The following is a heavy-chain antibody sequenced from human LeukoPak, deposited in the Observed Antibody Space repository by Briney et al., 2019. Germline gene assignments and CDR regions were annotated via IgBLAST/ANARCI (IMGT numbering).Heavy chain of an antibody. Sequence: GGSLRLSCAAPGFTFSNYYMSWVRQVPGKGLEWVANIKQDGSTKHYADSLKGRFTISRDNPKNSLYLQMNSLRADDTAVYYCARDTDGSLDYWGQGILVTVAS. D-gene: IGHD1-26*01. CDR2: IKQDGSTK. V-gene: IGHV3-7*01. CDR3: ARDTDGSLDY. CDR1: GFTFSNYY. J-gene: IGHJ4*02.